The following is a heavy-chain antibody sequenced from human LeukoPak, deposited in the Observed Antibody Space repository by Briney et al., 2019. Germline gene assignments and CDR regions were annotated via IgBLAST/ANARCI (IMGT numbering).Heavy chain of an antibody. CDR1: GDSVSTYY. V-gene: IGHV4-59*08. J-gene: IGHJ6*02. CDR3: VRITIFGVVIPYGMDV. Sequence: PSETLFLTCTVSGDSVSTYYWSWIRQPPGKGLEWIGYIYYSGSTNYNPSLKSRVTISGDTSKNQFSLKLSSVTAADTAVYYCVRITIFGVVIPYGMDVWGQGTTVTVSS. CDR2: IYYSGST. D-gene: IGHD3-3*01.